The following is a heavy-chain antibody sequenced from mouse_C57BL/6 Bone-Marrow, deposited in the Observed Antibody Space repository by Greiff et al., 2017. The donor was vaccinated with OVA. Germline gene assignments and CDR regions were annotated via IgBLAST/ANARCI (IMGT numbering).Heavy chain of an antibody. CDR3: ARDDGYYDWYFDV. V-gene: IGHV1-18*01. J-gene: IGHJ1*03. D-gene: IGHD2-3*01. Sequence: EVQLQQSGPELVKPGASVKIPCKASGYTFTDYNMDWVKQSHGKSLEWIGDINPNNGGTIYNQKFKGKATLTVDKSSSTAYMVLRSLTSEDTAVYYCARDDGYYDWYFDVWGTGTTVTVSS. CDR1: GYTFTDYN. CDR2: INPNNGGT.